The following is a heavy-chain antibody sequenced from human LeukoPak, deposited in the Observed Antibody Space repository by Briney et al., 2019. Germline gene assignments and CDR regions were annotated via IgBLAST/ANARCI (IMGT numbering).Heavy chain of an antibody. CDR2: INPDGRDT. J-gene: IGHJ1*01. V-gene: IGHV3-7*01. CDR3: TSWGDATAEYFQR. CDR1: GFTFNRCW. D-gene: IGHD2-21*02. Sequence: GGSLRLSCVVSGFTFNRCWMNWVRQAPGKGLEWVAHINPDGRDTYYVDSVKGRFTISRDNAQNSMYLQMNSLRVEDTAVYYCTSWGDATAEYFQRWGQGTLVTVFS.